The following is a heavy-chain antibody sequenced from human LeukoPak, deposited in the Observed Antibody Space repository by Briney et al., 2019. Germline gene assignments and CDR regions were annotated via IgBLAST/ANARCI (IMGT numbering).Heavy chain of an antibody. V-gene: IGHV4-4*02. CDR3: AREKSSTVAFFDY. D-gene: IGHD2-2*01. CDR1: GGSISSSNW. CDR2: IYHSGST. J-gene: IGHJ4*02. Sequence: SSETLSLTCAVSGGSISSSNWWSWVRQPPGKGLEWIGEIYHSGSTNYNPSLKSRVTISVDKSKNQFSLKLSSVTAADTAVHYCAREKSSTVAFFDYWGQGTLVTVSS.